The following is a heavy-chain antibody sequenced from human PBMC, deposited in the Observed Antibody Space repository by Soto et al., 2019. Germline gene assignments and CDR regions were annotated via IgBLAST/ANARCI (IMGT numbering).Heavy chain of an antibody. CDR1: GFSFSNYA. D-gene: IGHD3-22*01. CDR2: ISIGSGSI. V-gene: IGHV3-48*02. CDR3: VRDDRWAFDF. J-gene: IGHJ3*01. Sequence: EVQLVESGGGLVQPGGSRRVSCAASGFSFSNYAMNWVRQAPGKGLEWVSYISIGSGSIFYADSVKGLFTISRDDAKNSRYMQMNTLRDEDTAVYYCVRDDRWAFDFWGQGTMVTVSS.